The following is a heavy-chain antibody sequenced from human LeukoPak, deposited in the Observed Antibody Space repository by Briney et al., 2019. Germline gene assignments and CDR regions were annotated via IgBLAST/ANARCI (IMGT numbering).Heavy chain of an antibody. CDR1: GGSISSSN. J-gene: IGHJ4*02. CDR2: ISGSGSTT. D-gene: IGHD3-22*01. Sequence: PSGTLSLTCAVSGGSISSSNWWSWVRQPPGKGLEWVSVISGSGSTTYYADSVKGRFTISRDNSKSTLFLQMSSLRAEDTAVYYCAKIAFDSSGYNWGQGALVTVSS. V-gene: IGHV3-23*01. CDR3: AKIAFDSSGYN.